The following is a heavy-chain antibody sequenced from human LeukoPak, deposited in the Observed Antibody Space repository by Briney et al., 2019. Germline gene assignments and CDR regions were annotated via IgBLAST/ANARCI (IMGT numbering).Heavy chain of an antibody. CDR3: ARAIAAAGPYYFDY. J-gene: IGHJ4*02. D-gene: IGHD6-13*01. CDR2: IGSVTTYI. Sequence: NPGGSLRLSCAASGFTFSDYTMNWVRLAPGKGLEWVSSIGSVTTYIYYADSVKGRFTISRDNAKNSLSLQMNSLRAEDTAVYYCARAIAAAGPYYFDYWGQGTLVTVSS. V-gene: IGHV3-21*01. CDR1: GFTFSDYT.